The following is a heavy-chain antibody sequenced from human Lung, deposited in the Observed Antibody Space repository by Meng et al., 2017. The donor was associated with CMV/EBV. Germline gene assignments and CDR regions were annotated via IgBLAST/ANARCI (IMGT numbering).Heavy chain of an antibody. D-gene: IGHD3-22*01. J-gene: IGHJ4*02. CDR2: ISSSSSYI. Sequence: GESLKISCAASGFTFSSYSMNWVRQAPGKGLEWVSSISSSSSYIYYADSVKGRFTISRDNAKNPLYLQMNSLRAEDTAVYYCARAPRDSSGYYYPDYWGQGTLVTVSS. CDR1: GFTFSSYS. V-gene: IGHV3-21*01. CDR3: ARAPRDSSGYYYPDY.